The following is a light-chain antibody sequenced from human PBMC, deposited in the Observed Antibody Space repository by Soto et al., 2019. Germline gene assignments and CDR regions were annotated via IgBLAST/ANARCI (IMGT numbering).Light chain of an antibody. CDR2: GAS. Sequence: IMLSQSLGTLSLSPGERATLSFRASQSVSSNLAWFQQKPGQAPRLLIYGASTRATGIPARFSGSGSGTEFTLTISRLEPEDFAVYYCQQYVSSGTFGQGANVDNK. CDR1: QSVSSN. J-gene: IGKJ1*01. V-gene: IGKV3-20*01. CDR3: QQYVSSGT.